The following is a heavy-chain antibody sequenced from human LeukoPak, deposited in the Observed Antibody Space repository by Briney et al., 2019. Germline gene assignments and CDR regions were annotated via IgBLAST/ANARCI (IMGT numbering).Heavy chain of an antibody. J-gene: IGHJ4*02. D-gene: IGHD4-23*01. V-gene: IGHV3-48*02. CDR3: ARDEADGGRRGDY. Sequence: GGALRLSCAASGFTFSSQSMSWVRQAPGEGLEWRSYISSSGSAIFYAESVKGRFTISRANAKNSLYLQMNSLRDEDTAVYYCARDEADGGRRGDYWGQGTLVTVSS. CDR2: ISSSGSAI. CDR1: GFTFSSQS.